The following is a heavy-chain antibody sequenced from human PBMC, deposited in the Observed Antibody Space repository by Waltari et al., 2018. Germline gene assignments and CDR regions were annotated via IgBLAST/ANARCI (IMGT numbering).Heavy chain of an antibody. Sequence: QLQLQESGPGLVTPSATLSLTCTVSGDSLTSDIYYWGWIRQPPGKGLEWFATISYLGATYYSPSLKSRVTISIDTSKNQFSLKVTSVTAADTAVYYCARQGYCGGDCYSDTWGQGTLVTVSP. D-gene: IGHD2-21*01. CDR2: ISYLGAT. CDR1: GDSLTSDIYY. CDR3: ARQGYCGGDCYSDT. J-gene: IGHJ5*02. V-gene: IGHV4-39*01.